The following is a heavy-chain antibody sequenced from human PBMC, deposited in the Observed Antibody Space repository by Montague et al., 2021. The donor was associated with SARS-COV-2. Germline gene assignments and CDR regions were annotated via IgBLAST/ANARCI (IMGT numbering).Heavy chain of an antibody. Sequence: TLSLTCTVSGGSISSGGSYYWSWIRQPAGKGLEWIGRIHASGTTYYNPSLKGRVTISVDTSKNQFALRLRSVTAADTAVYYCAREFRIELWQTNWYFGLWGRGTLVTVSS. CDR2: IHASGTT. CDR3: AREFRIELWQTNWYFGL. CDR1: GGSISSGGSYY. J-gene: IGHJ2*01. D-gene: IGHD3-16*01. V-gene: IGHV4-61*02.